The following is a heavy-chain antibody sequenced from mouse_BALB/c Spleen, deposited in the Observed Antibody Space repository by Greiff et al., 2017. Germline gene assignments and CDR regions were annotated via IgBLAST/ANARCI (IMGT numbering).Heavy chain of an antibody. CDR3: ARSEITAY. J-gene: IGHJ3*01. CDR2: IDPSDSYT. D-gene: IGHD2-4*01. CDR1: GYTFTSYW. Sequence: QVQLQQPGAELVKPGASVKLSCKASGYTFTSYWMHWVKQRPGQGLEWIGEIDPSDSYTNYNQKFKGKATLTVDKSSSTAYMQLSSLTSEDSAVYYCARSEITAYWGQGTLVTVSA. V-gene: IGHV1-69*02.